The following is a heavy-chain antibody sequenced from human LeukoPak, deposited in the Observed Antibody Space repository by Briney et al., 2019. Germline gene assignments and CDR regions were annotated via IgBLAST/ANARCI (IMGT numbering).Heavy chain of an antibody. CDR3: ARGSQGVAATDTPLDH. Sequence: GGSLRLSCAASGFTFSYFWMHWVRQAPGKGLVWVSRINGDGSSTTYADSVKGRFTISRDNAKNTLYLHMNSLRAEDTAVYYCARGSQGVAATDTPLDHWGQGTLVTVSS. CDR1: GFTFSYFW. CDR2: INGDGSST. D-gene: IGHD6-13*01. J-gene: IGHJ4*02. V-gene: IGHV3-74*01.